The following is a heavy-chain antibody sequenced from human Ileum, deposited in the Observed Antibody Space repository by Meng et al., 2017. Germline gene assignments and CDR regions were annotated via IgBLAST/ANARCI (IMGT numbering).Heavy chain of an antibody. Sequence: VEAGGGLFQPGGSLRLSLAAFGFAFSSLWMHWVRQAPGKGLVWVSRIDTDGIGTTYADSVKGRFTISRDNAKNTLYLQMNSLRDEDTAVYYCVRLGGSSPVDYWGQGILVTVSS. CDR2: IDTDGIGT. CDR3: VRLGGSSPVDY. V-gene: IGHV3-74*01. J-gene: IGHJ4*02. CDR1: GFAFSSLW. D-gene: IGHD6-6*01.